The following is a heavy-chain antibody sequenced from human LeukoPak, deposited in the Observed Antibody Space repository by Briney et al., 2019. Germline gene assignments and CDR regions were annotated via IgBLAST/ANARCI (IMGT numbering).Heavy chain of an antibody. D-gene: IGHD6-19*01. CDR2: ISRSSSTI. V-gene: IGHV3-48*01. Sequence: GSLRLSCAASGFTFSNYSMNWVRQAPGKGLEWVSYISRSSSTIYYADSVKGRFTISRDNAKNTLYLQMNSLRAEDTAVYYCAKEKVAGSNWFDPWGQGTLVTVSS. J-gene: IGHJ5*02. CDR1: GFTFSNYS. CDR3: AKEKVAGSNWFDP.